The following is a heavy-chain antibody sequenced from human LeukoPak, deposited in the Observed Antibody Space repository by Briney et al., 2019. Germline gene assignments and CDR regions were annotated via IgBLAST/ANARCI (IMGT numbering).Heavy chain of an antibody. D-gene: IGHD1-26*01. V-gene: IGHV4-59*01. CDR3: VREAAVGYYFVS. CDR1: RGSISKYF. J-gene: IGHJ4*02. Sequence: SETLSLTCTVSRGSISKYFWNWIRQPPGKGLEWLGYVAFSGNTNYNSSLKSRLTRSVDPSKNQFFLNMTAPTAADTAVYYCVREAAVGYYFVSWGQGTLVTVSS. CDR2: VAFSGNT.